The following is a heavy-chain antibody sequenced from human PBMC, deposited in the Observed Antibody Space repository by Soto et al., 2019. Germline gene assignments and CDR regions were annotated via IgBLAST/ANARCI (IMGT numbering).Heavy chain of an antibody. CDR1: GGSISSSSYY. D-gene: IGHD2-2*01. J-gene: IGHJ6*03. CDR2: IYYSGST. V-gene: IGHV4-39*01. CDR3: ARVAGYCSSTSCYSYYMDV. Sequence: SETLSLTCTVSGGSISSSSYYWGWIRQPPGKGLEWIGSIYYSGSTYYNPSLKSRVTISVDTSKNQFSLKLSSVTAADTAVYYCARVAGYCSSTSCYSYYMDVWGKGTTVTVSS.